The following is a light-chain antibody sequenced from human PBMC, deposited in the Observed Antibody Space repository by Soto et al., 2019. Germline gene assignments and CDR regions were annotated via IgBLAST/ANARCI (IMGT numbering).Light chain of an antibody. Sequence: QSVLTQPASVSGSPALSITISCTGTSSDVGGYNYVSWYQQHPGKAPKLMIYEVSNRPSGVSNRFSGSKSGNTASLTISGLQAEDEADYYCSSYTSSSIDYVFGTGTKLTVL. CDR1: SSDVGGYNY. J-gene: IGLJ1*01. CDR3: SSYTSSSIDYV. V-gene: IGLV2-14*01. CDR2: EVS.